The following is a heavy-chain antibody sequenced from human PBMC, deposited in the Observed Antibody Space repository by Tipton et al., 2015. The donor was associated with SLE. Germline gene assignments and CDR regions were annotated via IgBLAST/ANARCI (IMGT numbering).Heavy chain of an antibody. J-gene: IGHJ4*02. CDR1: GFTFSSYA. Sequence: GSLRLSCAASGFTFSSYAMNWIRQTPGKEPEWVSGISGSGGTTYYGDSVKGRFTISRDNSKNTVYLQMNNLRADDTAVYYCARDARIAVVHIFHFWGQGTLVTVSS. CDR3: ARDARIAVVHIFHF. D-gene: IGHD2-15*01. V-gene: IGHV3-23*01. CDR2: ISGSGGTT.